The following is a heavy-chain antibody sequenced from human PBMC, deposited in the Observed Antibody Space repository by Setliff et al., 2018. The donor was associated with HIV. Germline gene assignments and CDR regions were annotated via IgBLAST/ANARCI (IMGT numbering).Heavy chain of an antibody. J-gene: IGHJ5*02. CDR3: AKGVKWLAP. CDR2: LYSSGYT. CDR1: GFTVSTNY. D-gene: IGHD2-21*01. Sequence: GSLRLSCAVSGFTVSTNYMNWVRQAPGKGLQWVSVLYSSGYTQYADSVNGRFTISRDNSKNTLYLQMNSLRPEDTAVYYCAKGVKWLAPWGRGTLVTVSS. V-gene: IGHV3-53*05.